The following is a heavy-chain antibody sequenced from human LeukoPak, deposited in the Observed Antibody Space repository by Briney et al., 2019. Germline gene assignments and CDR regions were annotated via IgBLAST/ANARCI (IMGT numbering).Heavy chain of an antibody. Sequence: GGSLRLSCAASGFTFSSYEMNWIRQAPGKGLEWVSYISSSGSTIYYADSVKGRFTISRDNAKNSLYLQMHSLRAEDTAVYYCVRWYDAFDIWGQGTMVTVSS. J-gene: IGHJ3*02. CDR3: VRWYDAFDI. D-gene: IGHD2-15*01. V-gene: IGHV3-48*03. CDR2: ISSSGSTI. CDR1: GFTFSSYE.